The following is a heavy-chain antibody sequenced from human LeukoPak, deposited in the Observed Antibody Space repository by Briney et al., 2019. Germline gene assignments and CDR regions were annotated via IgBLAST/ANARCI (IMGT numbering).Heavy chain of an antibody. CDR3: ARDGGWNGFGY. J-gene: IGHJ4*02. Sequence: PSETLSLTCTVSGGSISSSSYYWGWIRQPPGKGLEWIGYIYYSGSTYYNPSLKSRVTISVDASKNQFSLKLSSVTAADTAVYYCARDGGWNGFGYWGQGALVTVSS. CDR1: GGSISSSSYY. D-gene: IGHD1-1*01. V-gene: IGHV4-30-4*08. CDR2: IYYSGST.